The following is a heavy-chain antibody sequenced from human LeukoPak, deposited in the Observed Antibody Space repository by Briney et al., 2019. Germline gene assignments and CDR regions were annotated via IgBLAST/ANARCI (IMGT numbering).Heavy chain of an antibody. CDR2: INANSGGA. Sequence: ASVKVSCKASAYTFTDNYMHWVRQAPGQGLEWMGWINANSGGARLAQKFQGRVTLTRDTSISTAYMEVSSLTYDDTAAYYCARLSSGRTLDYWGQGTLVIVSS. V-gene: IGHV1-2*02. CDR3: ARLSSGRTLDY. CDR1: AYTFTDNY. J-gene: IGHJ4*02. D-gene: IGHD6-19*01.